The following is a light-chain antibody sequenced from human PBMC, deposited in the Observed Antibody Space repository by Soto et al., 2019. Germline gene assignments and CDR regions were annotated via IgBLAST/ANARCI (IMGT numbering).Light chain of an antibody. Sequence: QSALPQPASVSGSPGQSITLSCTGSNSDIGGYNSVSWYQQHPGKAPTLLIFGVTNRPSGVSDRFSGSKSGNTASLTISALQAEDEADYYCTSYTSVTIVVFGGGTKLTVL. CDR2: GVT. J-gene: IGLJ2*01. CDR1: NSDIGGYNS. V-gene: IGLV2-14*01. CDR3: TSYTSVTIVV.